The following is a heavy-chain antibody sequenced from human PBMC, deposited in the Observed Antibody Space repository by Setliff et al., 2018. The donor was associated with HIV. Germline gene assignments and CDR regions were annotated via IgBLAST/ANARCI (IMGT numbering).Heavy chain of an antibody. V-gene: IGHV3-7*03. D-gene: IGHD4-4*01. J-gene: IGHJ6*03. Sequence: GGSLRLSCAASGFTFSSYWMNWVRQAPGKGLEWVANIKEDGSEKYYVDSVKGRFTISRDNAKNSLYLQMNSLRAEDTAVYYCARCPLYSNYVRPLSHHYYYYYYMDVWGKGTTVTVSS. CDR2: IKEDGSEK. CDR3: ARCPLYSNYVRPLSHHYYYYYYMDV. CDR1: GFTFSSYW.